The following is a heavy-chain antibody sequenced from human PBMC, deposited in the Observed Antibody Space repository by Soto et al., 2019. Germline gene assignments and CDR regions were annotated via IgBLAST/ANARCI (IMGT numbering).Heavy chain of an antibody. CDR1: GFSLSTGGVG. CDR3: AHESWNYYGYHVDY. V-gene: IGHV2-5*01. Sequence: GSGPTLVNPTQTLTLTCTFSGFSLSTGGVGVDWIRQPPGKALEWLALIYWNDEKRYSPSLKSRLTITKDTSKNQVVLTMANMDPVDTATYYCAHESWNYYGYHVDYWGHGALVTVSS. J-gene: IGHJ4*01. CDR2: IYWNDEK. D-gene: IGHD1-26*01.